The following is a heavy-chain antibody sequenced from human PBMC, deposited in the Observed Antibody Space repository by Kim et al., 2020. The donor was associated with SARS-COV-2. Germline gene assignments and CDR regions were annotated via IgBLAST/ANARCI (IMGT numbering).Heavy chain of an antibody. CDR1: GGSISSSSYY. V-gene: IGHV4-39*01. D-gene: IGHD3-3*01. Sequence: SETLSLTCTVSGGSISSSSYYWGWIRQPPGKGLEWIGSIYYSGSTYYNPSLKSRVTISVDTSKNQFSLKLSSVTAADTAVYYCARQSLYDFWSGYFDYYYYGMDVWGQGTTVTVSS. CDR2: IYYSGST. CDR3: ARQSLYDFWSGYFDYYYYGMDV. J-gene: IGHJ6*02.